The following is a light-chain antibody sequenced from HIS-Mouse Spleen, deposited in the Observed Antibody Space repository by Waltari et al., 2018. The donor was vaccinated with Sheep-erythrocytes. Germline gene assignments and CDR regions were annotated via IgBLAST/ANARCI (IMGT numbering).Light chain of an antibody. CDR2: QDS. CDR3: QAWDSSTVV. J-gene: IGLJ2*01. Sequence: SYELTQPPSVSVSPGQTASITCSGDKLGDKYACWYQQNPGQSPVLVIYQDSQRPAGYPERFSGSNAGNTATLTISGTQAMDEADYYCQAWDSSTVVFGGGTKLTVL. CDR1: KLGDKY. V-gene: IGLV3-1*01.